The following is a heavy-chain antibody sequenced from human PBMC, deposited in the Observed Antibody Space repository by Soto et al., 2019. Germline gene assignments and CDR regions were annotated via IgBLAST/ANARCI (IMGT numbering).Heavy chain of an antibody. J-gene: IGHJ6*02. CDR1: GGSISSDHYH. D-gene: IGHD4-17*01. V-gene: IGHV4-30-4*01. Sequence: QVQLQESGPGLVRPSQTLSLTCTVSGGSISSDHYHWTWIRQTPGKGLEWIGYIHYSGSVYYNPSLPSRVTMSVETSKNLFSLKLSSVTAADTAVYFCVREDDGGDRDYYGLDVWGQGTTVTVSS. CDR3: VREDDGGDRDYYGLDV. CDR2: IHYSGSV.